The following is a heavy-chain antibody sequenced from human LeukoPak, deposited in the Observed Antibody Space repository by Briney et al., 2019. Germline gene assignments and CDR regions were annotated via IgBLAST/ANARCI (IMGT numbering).Heavy chain of an antibody. J-gene: IGHJ4*02. D-gene: IGHD3-22*01. V-gene: IGHV3-7*01. CDR3: ARENTYYYDSSGFDY. CDR1: GFTFSSYW. Sequence: GGSLRLSRAASGFTFSSYWMSWVRQAPGKGLEWVANIKQGGSEKYYVDSVKGRFTISRDNAKNSLYLQMNSLRAEDTAVYYCARENTYYYDSSGFDYWGQGTLVTVSS. CDR2: IKQGGSEK.